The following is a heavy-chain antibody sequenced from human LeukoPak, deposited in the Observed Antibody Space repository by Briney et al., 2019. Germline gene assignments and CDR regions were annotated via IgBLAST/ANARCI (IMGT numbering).Heavy chain of an antibody. CDR1: GFTFSSYA. V-gene: IGHV3-23*01. Sequence: PGGSLRLSRAASGFTFSSYAMSWVRQAPGKGLEWVSAISGSGGSTYYADSVKGRFTISRDNSKNTLYLQMNSLRAEDTAVYYCAKDLDIVVVPAAVYFDYWGQGTLVTVSS. D-gene: IGHD2-2*03. CDR3: AKDLDIVVVPAAVYFDY. CDR2: ISGSGGST. J-gene: IGHJ4*02.